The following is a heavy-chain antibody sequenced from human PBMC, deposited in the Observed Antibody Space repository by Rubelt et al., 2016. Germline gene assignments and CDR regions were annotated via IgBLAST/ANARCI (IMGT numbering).Heavy chain of an antibody. CDR1: GGTFSSYA. Sequence: QVQLVQSGAEVKKPGSSVKVSCKASGGTFSSYAISWVRQAPGQGLEWMGGIIPIFGIANYAQKAQGRVTVTADKSTSTAYMELSSLRSEDTAVYYCARDIIHDRITHNDVWGQGTTVTVSS. CDR2: IIPIFGIA. D-gene: IGHD3-3*01. V-gene: IGHV1-69*17. CDR3: ARDIIHDRITHNDV. J-gene: IGHJ6*02.